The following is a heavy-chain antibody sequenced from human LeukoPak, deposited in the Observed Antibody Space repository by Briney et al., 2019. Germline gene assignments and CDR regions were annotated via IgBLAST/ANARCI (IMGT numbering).Heavy chain of an antibody. V-gene: IGHV1-2*02. D-gene: IGHD6-19*01. Sequence: GASVKVSCKASGYTFTSYGISWVRQAPGQGLEWMGWINPNSGGTNYAQKFQGRVTMTRDTSISTAYMELSRLRSDDTAVYYCARDSGSGWIIDYYFDYWGQGTLVTVSS. CDR3: ARDSGSGWIIDYYFDY. CDR2: INPNSGGT. CDR1: GYTFTSYG. J-gene: IGHJ4*02.